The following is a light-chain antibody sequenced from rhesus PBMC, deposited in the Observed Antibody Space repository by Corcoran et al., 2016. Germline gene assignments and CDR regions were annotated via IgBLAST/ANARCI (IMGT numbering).Light chain of an antibody. CDR1: QSGRSR. Sequence: DIQMTQSPSFLPASVGDTVTTTCRARQSGRSRLDWYQQKPGKAPELLIFEASSLQSGGPSRVSGGGSGTDFTLTISSLQPEDFATYYCLQFNSSPWTFGQETKVEIK. CDR2: EAS. J-gene: IGKJ1*01. V-gene: IGKV1-22*01. CDR3: LQFNSSPWT.